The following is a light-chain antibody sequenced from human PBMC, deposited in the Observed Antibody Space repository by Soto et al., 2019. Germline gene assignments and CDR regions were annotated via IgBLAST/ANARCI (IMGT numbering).Light chain of an antibody. CDR1: SSDVGAYNF. CDR2: EVS. CDR3: CSFAGSITFVV. V-gene: IGLV2-23*02. J-gene: IGLJ2*01. Sequence: QSVLTQPASVSGSPGQSITISCTGTSSDVGAYNFVSWYQHHPGIAPKLMIYEVSNRPSGASNRFSGSKSGNTASLTISGLQTEDEAEYHCCSFAGSITFVVFGGGTKLTVL.